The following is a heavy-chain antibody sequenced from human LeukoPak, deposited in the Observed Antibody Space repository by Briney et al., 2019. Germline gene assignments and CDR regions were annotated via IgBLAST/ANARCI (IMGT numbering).Heavy chain of an antibody. CDR2: ISGSGGST. V-gene: IGHV3-23*01. CDR1: GFTFSRYA. CDR3: AKEGSSSSGGDY. Sequence: GGSLRLSCAASGFTFSRYAMSWVRQAPGKGLEWVSDISGSGGSTYYADSVKGRFTISRDNSKNTLYLQMNSLRAADTAVYYCAKEGSSSSGGDYWGQGTLVTVSS. D-gene: IGHD6-6*01. J-gene: IGHJ4*02.